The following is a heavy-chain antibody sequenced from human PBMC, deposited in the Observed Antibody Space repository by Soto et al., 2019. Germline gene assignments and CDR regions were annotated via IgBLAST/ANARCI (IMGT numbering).Heavy chain of an antibody. J-gene: IGHJ4*02. CDR1: GGSISSSGHF. D-gene: IGHD1-26*01. Sequence: PSETLSLTCSVSGGSISSSGHFWAWIRQPPGKGLEWLATIYYSGTTYYNPSLKSRLTISMDTSKKQFSLKLSSVTAADTAVYYCARRVYSGSGRDYFDYWGQGSLVTVS. CDR2: IYYSGTT. V-gene: IGHV4-39*01. CDR3: ARRVYSGSGRDYFDY.